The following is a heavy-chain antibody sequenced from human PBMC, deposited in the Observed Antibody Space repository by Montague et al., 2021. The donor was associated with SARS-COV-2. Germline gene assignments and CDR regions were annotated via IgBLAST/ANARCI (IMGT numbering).Heavy chain of an antibody. J-gene: IGHJ6*02. CDR1: GASISNYY. CDR3: ARGGGYYNYGLDV. V-gene: IGHV4-59*01. CDR2: IYYSGST. Sequence: SETLSLTCTVSGASISNYYWCWIRQPPGRGLEWIVYIYYSGSTDYSPSLKSRVTISLDTSKNQFSLMVTSVTAADTAVYYCARGGGYYNYGLDVWGPGTPVTVSS. D-gene: IGHD3-22*01.